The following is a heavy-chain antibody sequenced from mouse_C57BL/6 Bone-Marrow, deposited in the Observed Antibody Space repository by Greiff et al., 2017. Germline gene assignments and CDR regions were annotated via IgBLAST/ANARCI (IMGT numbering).Heavy chain of an antibody. V-gene: IGHV6-3*01. CDR3: SPLLPPFAY. CDR1: GFTFSNYW. Sequence: EVQRVESGGGLVQPGGSMKLSCVASGFTFSNYWMNWVRQSPEKGLEWVAQIRLKSDNYATHYAESVKGRFTISRDDSKSSVYLQMNNLRAEDTGIYYCSPLLPPFAYWGQGTLVTVSA. CDR2: IRLKSDNYAT. D-gene: IGHD5-1*01. J-gene: IGHJ3*01.